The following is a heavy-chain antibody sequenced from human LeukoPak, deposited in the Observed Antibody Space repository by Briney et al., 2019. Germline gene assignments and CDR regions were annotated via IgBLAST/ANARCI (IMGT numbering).Heavy chain of an antibody. Sequence: ASVKVSCKASGYTFTSYGISWVRQAPGQGLEWMGWISAYNGNTNYAQKLQGRVTMTTDTSTSTAYMELRSLRSDDTAVYYCATSTTALIVYYFVYWGQGTLVTVSS. J-gene: IGHJ4*02. D-gene: IGHD4-11*01. CDR3: ATSTTALIVYYFVY. V-gene: IGHV1-18*01. CDR1: GYTFTSYG. CDR2: ISAYNGNT.